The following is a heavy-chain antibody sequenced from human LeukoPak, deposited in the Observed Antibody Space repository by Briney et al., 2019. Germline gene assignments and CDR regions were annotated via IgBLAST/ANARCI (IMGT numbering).Heavy chain of an antibody. CDR2: FGTRSTSV. Sequence: GGSLRLSCAASGFIFSRYAMNWIRQAPGKGLEWVSSFGTRSTSVYHAGSVKGRFAISRDNAKNSLYLQMNSLRAEDTALYYCAREVSEGFDFWGQGTLVTVSS. D-gene: IGHD3-22*01. CDR3: AREVSEGFDF. CDR1: GFIFSRYA. V-gene: IGHV3-21*01. J-gene: IGHJ4*02.